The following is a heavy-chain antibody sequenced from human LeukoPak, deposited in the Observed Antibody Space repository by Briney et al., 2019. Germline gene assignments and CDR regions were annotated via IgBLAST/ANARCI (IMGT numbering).Heavy chain of an antibody. CDR1: GYSFISYW. Sequence: TGESLKISCKFSGYSFISYWIGGVRPMPNKGLGSLGMIYPGDSDTRYSPSFQGLVTLSVDTSITTAYLQWSSLKASDTAIYYCARLDYAGNPFDNWGPGTLVTVSS. V-gene: IGHV5-51*01. CDR2: IYPGDSDT. D-gene: IGHD4-23*01. J-gene: IGHJ4*02. CDR3: ARLDYAGNPFDN.